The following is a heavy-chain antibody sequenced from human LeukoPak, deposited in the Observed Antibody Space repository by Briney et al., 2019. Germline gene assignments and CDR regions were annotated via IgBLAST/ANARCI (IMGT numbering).Heavy chain of an antibody. D-gene: IGHD2-15*01. CDR1: GYSFTSYW. J-gene: IGHJ4*02. V-gene: IGHV5-51*01. CDR2: IYPGDSDT. Sequence: GEPLKISCEGSGYSFTSYWIGWVRQMPGKGLEWMGIIYPGDSDTRYSPSFQGQVTISADKSISTAYLQWSSLKASDTAIIYCARYSPEGPFDYWGQGTLVTVSS. CDR3: ARYSPEGPFDY.